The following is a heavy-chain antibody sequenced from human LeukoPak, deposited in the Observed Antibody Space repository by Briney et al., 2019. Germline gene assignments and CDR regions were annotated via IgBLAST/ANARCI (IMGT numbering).Heavy chain of an antibody. V-gene: IGHV1-46*01. CDR1: GYTFTIYY. Sequence: ASVKVSCKASGYTFTIYYIFCVPHAPGQGLEWVGIINPRTGSTSYTQKFQSRVTMTRDMSTSAVYMELSSLRSEEPALYYCARGVHVRVYDSNPHYGHYWGQGTLVTVSS. CDR3: ARGVHVRVYDSNPHYGHY. J-gene: IGHJ4*02. CDR2: INPRTGST. D-gene: IGHD3-22*01.